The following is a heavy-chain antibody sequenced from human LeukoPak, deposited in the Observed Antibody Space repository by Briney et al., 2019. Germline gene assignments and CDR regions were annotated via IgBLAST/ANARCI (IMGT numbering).Heavy chain of an antibody. CDR3: ARTGMDPHYYYYMDV. CDR2: IYTSGST. Sequence: SETLSLTCAVYGGSFSGYYWSWIRQPAGKGPEWIGRIYTSGSTNYNPSLKSRVTISVDTSKNQFSLKLSSVTAADTAVYYCARTGMDPHYYYYMDVWGKGTTVTISS. J-gene: IGHJ6*03. D-gene: IGHD5-18*01. CDR1: GGSFSGYY. V-gene: IGHV4-59*10.